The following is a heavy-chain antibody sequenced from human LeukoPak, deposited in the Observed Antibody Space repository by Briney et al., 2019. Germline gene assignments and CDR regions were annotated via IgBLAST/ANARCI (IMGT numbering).Heavy chain of an antibody. D-gene: IGHD3-22*01. Sequence: PSETLSLTCSVSGVSITSYYRSWIRQPAGKGLEWIGRIHTSGSTNYNPSLKSRVTISVDTSKNQFSLKLSSVTAADTAVYYCARSYYYDSSGYYYRNAFDIWGQGTMVTVSS. V-gene: IGHV4-4*07. CDR3: ARSYYYDSSGYYYRNAFDI. CDR1: GVSITSYY. J-gene: IGHJ3*02. CDR2: IHTSGST.